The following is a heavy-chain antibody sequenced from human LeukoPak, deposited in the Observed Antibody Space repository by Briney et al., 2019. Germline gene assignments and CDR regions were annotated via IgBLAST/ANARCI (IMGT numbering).Heavy chain of an antibody. CDR3: ARDNLEASWGSPGDY. D-gene: IGHD2-2*01. CDR1: GYTFTDYY. Sequence: ASVKVSCKASGYTFTDYYLHWVRQAPGQGLEWMGWINPNSGGTNYAQKFQGRVTLTRDTSMSTAYMEISRLRSDDTAVYYCARDNLEASWGSPGDYWGQGTLVTVSS. J-gene: IGHJ4*02. V-gene: IGHV1-2*02. CDR2: INPNSGGT.